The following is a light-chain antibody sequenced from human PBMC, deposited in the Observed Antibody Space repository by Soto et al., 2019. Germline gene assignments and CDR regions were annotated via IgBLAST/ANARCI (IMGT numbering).Light chain of an antibody. CDR1: QSVSSW. V-gene: IGKV1-5*03. Sequence: DIQMTQSPSTLSASVGDRVTITCRASQSVSSWLAWYQQKPGKAPKLLIYKASSLQSGVPSSFSGSGPGTEFTLTITSLQPDDFATYYCQQYDTYSRTFGQGTKVDIK. CDR3: QQYDTYSRT. CDR2: KAS. J-gene: IGKJ1*01.